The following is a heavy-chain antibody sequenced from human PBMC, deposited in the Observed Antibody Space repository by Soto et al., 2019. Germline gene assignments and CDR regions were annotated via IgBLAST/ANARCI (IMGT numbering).Heavy chain of an antibody. CDR3: ARXTGGSYNTYYFYYGMDV. J-gene: IGHJ6*02. CDR1: GYTFTNYG. Sequence: VASVKVSCKASGYTFTNYGISWVRQAPGQGLDWMGWISAYNGNTKYAQDLQGRVTMTTDTSTSTAYMELRSLRSDDTAVYYCARXTGGSYNTYYFYYGMDVWGQGTTVTVSS. CDR2: ISAYNGNT. V-gene: IGHV1-18*04. D-gene: IGHD2-15*01.